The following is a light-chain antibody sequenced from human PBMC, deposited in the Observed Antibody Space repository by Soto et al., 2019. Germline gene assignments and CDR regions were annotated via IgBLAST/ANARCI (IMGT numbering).Light chain of an antibody. CDR1: QSISSW. Sequence: IQMNHGDSTLYEYIGAIVTIKGRASQSISSWLAWYQQKPGKAPKLLIYDASNLETGVPSRFSGSGSGTDFTFTISSLQPEDIATYYCQQYDNLPLFGGGTKV. CDR2: DAS. CDR3: QQYDNLPL. V-gene: IGKV1-33*01. J-gene: IGKJ4*01.